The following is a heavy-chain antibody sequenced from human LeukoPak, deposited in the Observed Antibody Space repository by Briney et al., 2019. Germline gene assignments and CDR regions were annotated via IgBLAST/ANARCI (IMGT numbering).Heavy chain of an antibody. D-gene: IGHD1-14*01. V-gene: IGHV4-59*08. CDR2: IYYSGST. J-gene: IGHJ4*02. Sequence: SETLSLTCTVSGGSISSYYWSWIRQPPGKGLEWIGYIYYSGSTNYNPSLKSRVTISVDTSKNQFSLKLSSVTAADTAVYYCARHVLTTPWRQPYFDYWGQGTLVTVSS. CDR1: GGSISSYY. CDR3: ARHVLTTPWRQPYFDY.